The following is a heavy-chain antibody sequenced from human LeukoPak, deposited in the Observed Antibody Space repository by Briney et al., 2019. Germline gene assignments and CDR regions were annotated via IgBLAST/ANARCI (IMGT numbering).Heavy chain of an antibody. J-gene: IGHJ3*02. CDR1: GGSFSGYY. V-gene: IGHV4-34*01. CDR2: INHSGST. D-gene: IGHD2-21*02. Sequence: TSETLSLTCAVYGGSFSGYYWSWIRQPPGKGLEWIGEINHSGSTNYNPSLKSRVTISVDTSKNQFSLKLSSVTAADTAVYYCARRARFVVVTADAFDIWGQGTMVTVSS. CDR3: ARRARFVVVTADAFDI.